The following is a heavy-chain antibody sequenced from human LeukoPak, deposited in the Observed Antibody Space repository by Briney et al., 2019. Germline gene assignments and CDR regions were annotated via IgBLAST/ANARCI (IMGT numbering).Heavy chain of an antibody. CDR2: INTNTGNP. CDR3: AKGTGGAAAGTCDY. CDR1: GYSFTSHY. V-gene: IGHV7-4-1*02. Sequence: ASVKVSCKASGYSFTSHYMHWVRQAPGQGLEWMGWINTNTGNPTYAQGFTGRFVFTLDTSVSTAYLQISSLRAEDTALYYCAKGTGGAAAGTCDYWGQGTLVTVSS. J-gene: IGHJ4*02. D-gene: IGHD6-13*01.